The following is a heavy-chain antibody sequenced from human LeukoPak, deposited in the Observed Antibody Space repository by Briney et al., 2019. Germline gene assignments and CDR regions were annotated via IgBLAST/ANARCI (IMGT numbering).Heavy chain of an antibody. CDR2: IRYDGSNE. CDR1: GFSFSGYG. V-gene: IGHV3-30*02. D-gene: IGHD6-13*01. J-gene: IGHJ4*02. Sequence: GGSLRLSCAASGFSFSGYGMHWVRQAPGKGLEWVAFIRYDGSNEYYADSVKGRFTISRDKSKNTLYLQMNSQRAVDTAVYYCAKRMGPSIAATDLDYWGQGTLVTVSS. CDR3: AKRMGPSIAATDLDY.